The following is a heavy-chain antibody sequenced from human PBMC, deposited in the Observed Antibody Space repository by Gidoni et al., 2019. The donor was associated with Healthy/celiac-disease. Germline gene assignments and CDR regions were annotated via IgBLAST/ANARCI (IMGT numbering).Heavy chain of an antibody. V-gene: IGHV4-31*02. Sequence: STYYNPSLKSRVTISVDTSKNQFSLKLSSVTAADTAVYYCAREPRTSVGGMDVWGQGTTVTVSS. CDR3: AREPRTSVGGMDV. J-gene: IGHJ6*02. CDR2: ST. D-gene: IGHD1-26*01.